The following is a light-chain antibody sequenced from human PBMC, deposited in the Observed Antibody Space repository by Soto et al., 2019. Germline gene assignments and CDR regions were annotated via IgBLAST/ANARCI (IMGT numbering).Light chain of an antibody. CDR2: GAS. CDR1: QSVSSN. CDR3: QQYNNWPPIT. Sequence: ELVMTHSPAALSVSPGERATLSCRASQSVSSNLAWYQQKPGQAPRLLIYGASIRATGIPARFSGSGSGTEFTLTISSLQSEDFAVYYCQQYNNWPPITFGQGTRLEIK. J-gene: IGKJ5*01. V-gene: IGKV3D-15*01.